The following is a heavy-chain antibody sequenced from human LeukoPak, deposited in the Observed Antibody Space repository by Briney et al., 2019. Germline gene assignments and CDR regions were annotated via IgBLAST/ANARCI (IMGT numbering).Heavy chain of an antibody. J-gene: IGHJ3*02. CDR3: ARVNYYDSSGRGAFDI. Sequence: SETLSLTCTVSGGSISSYYWSWLRQPAGKGLEWLGRIYTSGSTNYNPSLKSRVTMSVDTSKNQFSLKLSSVTAADTAVYYCARVNYYDSSGRGAFDIWGQGTMVTVSS. CDR1: GGSISSYY. D-gene: IGHD3-22*01. V-gene: IGHV4-4*07. CDR2: IYTSGST.